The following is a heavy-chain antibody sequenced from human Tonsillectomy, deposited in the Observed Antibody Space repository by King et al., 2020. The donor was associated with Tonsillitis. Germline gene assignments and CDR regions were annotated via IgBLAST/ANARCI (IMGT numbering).Heavy chain of an antibody. Sequence: VQLVESGGGLVQPGGSLRLSCAASGFTFSSYAMSWVRQAPGKGLEWVSGISGSGGSTYYADSVKGRFTISRDNSKNTLSLQMNSLRAEDTAVYYCAGLRVTKTSGRPLYSFYGLDVWGQGTTVTVSS. D-gene: IGHD2-21*01. CDR1: GFTFSSYA. CDR3: AGLRVTKTSGRPLYSFYGLDV. CDR2: ISGSGGST. V-gene: IGHV3-23*04. J-gene: IGHJ6*02.